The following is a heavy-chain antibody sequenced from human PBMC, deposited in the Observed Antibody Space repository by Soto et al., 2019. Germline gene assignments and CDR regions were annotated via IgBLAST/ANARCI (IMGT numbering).Heavy chain of an antibody. Sequence: GESLKISCKGSGYSFTSYWISWVRQMPGKGLEWMGRIDPSDSYTNYSPSFQGHVTISADKSISTAYLQWSSLKASDTAMYYCARQRYSDADYFGYWGQGTLVTVSS. CDR3: ARQRYSDADYFGY. D-gene: IGHD3-9*01. CDR1: GYSFTSYW. J-gene: IGHJ4*02. CDR2: IDPSDSYT. V-gene: IGHV5-10-1*01.